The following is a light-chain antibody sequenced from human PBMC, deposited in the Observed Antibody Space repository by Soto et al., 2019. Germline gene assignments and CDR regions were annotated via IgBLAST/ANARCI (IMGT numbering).Light chain of an antibody. Sequence: EIVMTQFPATLSVSPGERATLSCRASQSVSSNLAWYQQKPGQAPRLLIYGASTRATGIPARFSASGSGTEFTLTISSLQSEDFAIYYCQQYSNWPPRYTFGQGTKLEIK. V-gene: IGKV3-15*01. CDR3: QQYSNWPPRYT. CDR1: QSVSSN. J-gene: IGKJ2*01. CDR2: GAS.